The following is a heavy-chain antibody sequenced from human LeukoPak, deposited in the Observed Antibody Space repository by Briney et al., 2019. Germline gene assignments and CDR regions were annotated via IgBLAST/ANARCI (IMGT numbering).Heavy chain of an antibody. D-gene: IGHD6-13*01. CDR3: AKAISAAGAAGLNY. J-gene: IGHJ4*01. CDR2: IRSDGSNK. CDR1: GFTFGSYG. V-gene: IGHV3-30*02. Sequence: GGSLRLSCAASGFTFGSYGMHWVRQAPGKGLEWVTFIRSDGSNKYYGDSVKGRFTISRDNSKNTVYMEMNSLRPEDTAVYFCAKAISAAGAAGLNYWGQGTLVTVSS.